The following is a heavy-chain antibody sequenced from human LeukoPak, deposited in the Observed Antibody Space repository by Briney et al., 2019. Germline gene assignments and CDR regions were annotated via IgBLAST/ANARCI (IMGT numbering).Heavy chain of an antibody. J-gene: IGHJ4*02. V-gene: IGHV4-59*01. CDR3: ATSFTYADAWPFDF. Sequence: PSETLFLTCNVSGAPPSSYYWSWIRQAPGKGLEWIGYFYHRGETKYNPSLKSRVTISVDTSKNLFSLRLTSVTAADTAVYYCATSFTYADAWPFDFWGRGTLLTVSS. CDR1: GAPPSSYY. CDR2: FYHRGET. D-gene: IGHD2-2*01.